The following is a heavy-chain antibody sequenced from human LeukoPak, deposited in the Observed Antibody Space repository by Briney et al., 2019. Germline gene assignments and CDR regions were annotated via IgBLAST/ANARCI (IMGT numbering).Heavy chain of an antibody. CDR3: VGTNYYDSSGFDY. J-gene: IGHJ4*02. Sequence: SETLSLTCTVSGGSISSGGNTGTWTPHPPGKALKGFGYIYCSGSTYYNPSLKSRVTISVDTSKNQFSLKLSSVTAADTAVYYCVGTNYYDSSGFDYWGQGTLVTVSS. CDR1: GGSISSGGNT. CDR2: IYCSGST. V-gene: IGHV4-31*03. D-gene: IGHD3-22*01.